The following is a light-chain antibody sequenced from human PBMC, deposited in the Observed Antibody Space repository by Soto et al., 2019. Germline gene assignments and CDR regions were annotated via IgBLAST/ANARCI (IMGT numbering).Light chain of an antibody. J-gene: IGKJ1*01. CDR2: DAS. V-gene: IGKV3-11*01. CDR1: QSVSSY. CDR3: QQRRNWPPWT. Sequence: EIVLTQSPATLSLSPGERATLSCRASQSVSSYLSWYQQKPGQAPRLLIYDASHRATGIPARFSGSGSGTDFTRTISRLEPEDFAVYYCQQRRNWPPWTFGQGTKVEIK.